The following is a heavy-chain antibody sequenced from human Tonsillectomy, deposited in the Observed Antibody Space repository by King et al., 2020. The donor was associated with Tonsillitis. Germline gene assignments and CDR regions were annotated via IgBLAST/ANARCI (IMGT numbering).Heavy chain of an antibody. CDR3: ARIGGSKRPYNWFDP. J-gene: IGHJ5*02. D-gene: IGHD4-23*01. V-gene: IGHV4-59*08. CDR2: IYYSGST. Sequence: QLQESGPGLVKPSETLSLTCTVSGGSISSYYWSWIRQPPGKGLEWIGYIYYSGSTNYNPSLKSRVTISVDTSKNQFSLKLSSVTAADTAVYYCARIGGSKRPYNWFDPWGQGTLVTVSS. CDR1: GGSISSYY.